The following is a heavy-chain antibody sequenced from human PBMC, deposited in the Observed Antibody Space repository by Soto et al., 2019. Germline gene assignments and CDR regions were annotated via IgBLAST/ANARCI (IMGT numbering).Heavy chain of an antibody. D-gene: IGHD3-10*01. Sequence: SVKVSCKASVGTFSSYAISWVRQAPGQGLEWMGGIIPIFGTANYAQKFQGRVTITADESTSTAYMELSSLRSEDTAVYYCARDAASVAGVIVGPRGYYGMDVWGQGTTVTVSS. J-gene: IGHJ6*02. CDR2: IIPIFGTA. V-gene: IGHV1-69*13. CDR3: ARDAASVAGVIVGPRGYYGMDV. CDR1: VGTFSSYA.